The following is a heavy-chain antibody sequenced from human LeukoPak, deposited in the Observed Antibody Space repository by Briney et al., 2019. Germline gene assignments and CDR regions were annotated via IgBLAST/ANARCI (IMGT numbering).Heavy chain of an antibody. CDR1: GYTFTSYD. V-gene: IGHV1-8*01. Sequence: ASVKVSCKASGYTFTSYDINWVRQATGQGLEWMGWMNPNSGNTGYAQKFQGRVTMTRNTSISTAYMELSSLRSEDTAVYYCATGPYYDFWSGSGMDVWGQGTTVTVSS. J-gene: IGHJ6*02. CDR3: ATGPYYDFWSGSGMDV. CDR2: MNPNSGNT. D-gene: IGHD3-3*01.